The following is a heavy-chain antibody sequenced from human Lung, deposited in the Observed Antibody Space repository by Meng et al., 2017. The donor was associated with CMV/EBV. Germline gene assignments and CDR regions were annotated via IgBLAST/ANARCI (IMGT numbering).Heavy chain of an antibody. Sequence: GGSLRLXCAASGFTFSDYYMSWIRQAPGKGLEWVSYISSSGSTIYYADSVKGRFTISRDNAKNSLYLQMNSLRAEDTAVYYCARDLIVVVPAAPLDYYGMDVWGQGNXVNGSS. CDR1: GFTFSDYY. CDR3: ARDLIVVVPAAPLDYYGMDV. V-gene: IGHV3-11*04. CDR2: ISSSGSTI. D-gene: IGHD2-2*01. J-gene: IGHJ6*02.